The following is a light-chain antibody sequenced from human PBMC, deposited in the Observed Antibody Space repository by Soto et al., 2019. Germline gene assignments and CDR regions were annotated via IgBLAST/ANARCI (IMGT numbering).Light chain of an antibody. V-gene: IGLV2-14*02. CDR1: SSDVGSYNL. CDR2: EGS. Sequence: QSALTQPASVSGSPGQSITISCTGSSSDVGSYNLVSWYQQHPGKAPKLMIYEGSNRPSGVSSRFSGSKSGTSASLAITGLQAEDEADYYCQSYDSSLSGGVFGTGTKLTVL. CDR3: QSYDSSLSGGV. J-gene: IGLJ1*01.